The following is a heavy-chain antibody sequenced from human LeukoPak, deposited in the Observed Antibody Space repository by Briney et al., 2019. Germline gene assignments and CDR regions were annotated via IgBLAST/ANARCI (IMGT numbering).Heavy chain of an antibody. CDR1: GGSISSSSYY. V-gene: IGHV4-39*07. CDR3: ARDRGPFGGTPSRMDV. Sequence: SETLSLTCTVSGGSISSSSYYWGWIRQPPGKGLEWIGSIYYSGSPYYNPSLKRRVTISVDTSKNQFSLKLSSVTAADTAVYYCARDRGPFGGTPSRMDVWGKGTTVTVSS. D-gene: IGHD1-1*01. J-gene: IGHJ6*03. CDR2: IYYSGSP.